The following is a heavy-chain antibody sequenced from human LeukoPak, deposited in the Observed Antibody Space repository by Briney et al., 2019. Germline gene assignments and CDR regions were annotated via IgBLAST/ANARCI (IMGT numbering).Heavy chain of an antibody. CDR3: VRRRGYSYDY. CDR2: ISSSSSYI. V-gene: IGHV3-21*01. D-gene: IGHD5-18*01. J-gene: IGHJ4*02. CDR1: GFTFSSYS. Sequence: GGSLRLSCAASGFTFSSYSMNWVRQAPGKGLEWVSSISSSSSYIYYADSVKGRFTISRDNAKTTLDLQMASLRAEDMAVYYCVRRRGYSYDYWGQGTLVSVSS.